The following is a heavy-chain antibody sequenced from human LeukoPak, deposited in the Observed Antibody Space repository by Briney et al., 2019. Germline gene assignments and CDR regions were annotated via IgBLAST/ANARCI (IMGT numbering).Heavy chain of an antibody. CDR2: ISGAGGGT. J-gene: IGHJ4*02. D-gene: IGHD2-15*01. V-gene: IGHV3-23*01. CDR1: GSTFRNYA. CDR3: ARARDLVVVVADY. Sequence: GGSLRLSCAASGSTFRNYAMTWVRQAPGKGLEWVSAISGAGGGTYYADSVKGRFTISRDNSKDTLYLQMNSLRADDTAIYYCARARDLVVVVADYWGQGTLVAVSS.